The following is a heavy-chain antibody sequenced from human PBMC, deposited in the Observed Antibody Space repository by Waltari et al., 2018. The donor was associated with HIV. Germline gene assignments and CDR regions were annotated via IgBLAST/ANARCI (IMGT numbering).Heavy chain of an antibody. CDR3: TRHSGGSGTHPLYYYGMDV. D-gene: IGHD3-10*01. CDR2: SRSKANSYAT. Sequence: EVQLVESGGGLVQPGGSLKLSCAASGFTFSGSAMHWVRQASGQGREWGGRSRSKANSYATADAASVKGRFTISRDDSKNTAYLQMNSLKTEDTAVYYCTRHSGGSGTHPLYYYGMDVWGQGTTVTVSS. V-gene: IGHV3-73*02. CDR1: GFTFSGSA. J-gene: IGHJ6*02.